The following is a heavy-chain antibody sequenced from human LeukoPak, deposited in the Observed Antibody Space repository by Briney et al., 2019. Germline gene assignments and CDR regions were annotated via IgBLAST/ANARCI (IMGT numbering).Heavy chain of an antibody. Sequence: PSETLSLTCIVSGGSISSISSNNYHWGWIRQPPGKGLEWIGSIYYSGSTYYNPSLKSRVTISVDTSKNQSSPKLSSVTAADTALYYCAREMGVVTAHGIDVWGQGTTVTVSS. J-gene: IGHJ6*02. V-gene: IGHV4-39*02. D-gene: IGHD4-23*01. CDR3: AREMGVVTAHGIDV. CDR1: GGSISSISSNNYH. CDR2: IYYSGST.